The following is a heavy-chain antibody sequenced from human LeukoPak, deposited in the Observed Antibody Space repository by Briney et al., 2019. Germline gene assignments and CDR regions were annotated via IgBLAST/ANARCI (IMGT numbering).Heavy chain of an antibody. Sequence: ASVKVSCKASGYTFTSYYINWVRQATGQGPEWMGWMNPNSGNTDYAQRSQGRVTMTRNTSISTAYMELSSLRSEDTAVYYCARAANWRDDDWFDPWGQGTLVTVSS. CDR3: ARAANWRDDDWFDP. CDR2: MNPNSGNT. J-gene: IGHJ5*02. D-gene: IGHD1-1*01. V-gene: IGHV1-8*01. CDR1: GYTFTSYY.